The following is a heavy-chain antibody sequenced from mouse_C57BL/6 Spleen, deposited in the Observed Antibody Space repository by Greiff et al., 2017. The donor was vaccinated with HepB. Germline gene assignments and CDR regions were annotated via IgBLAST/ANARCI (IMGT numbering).Heavy chain of an antibody. D-gene: IGHD2-5*01. CDR3: ARSDYSNPMDY. CDR1: GFTFSSYT. V-gene: IGHV5-9*01. J-gene: IGHJ4*01. CDR2: ISGGGGNT. Sequence: EVQWVESGGGLVKPGGSLKLSCAASGFTFSSYTMSWVRQTPEKRLEWVATISGGGGNTYYPDSVKGRFTISRDNAKNTLYLQMSSLRSEDTALYYCARSDYSNPMDYWGQGTSVTVSS.